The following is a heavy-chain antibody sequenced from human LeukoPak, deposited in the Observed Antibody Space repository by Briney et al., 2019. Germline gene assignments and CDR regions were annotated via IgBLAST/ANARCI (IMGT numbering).Heavy chain of an antibody. CDR3: ARMAMDCSSTSCYRYYYYGMDV. CDR1: GGSISSYY. CDR2: IYYSGST. Sequence: PETLSLTCTVSGGSISSYYWSWIRQPPGKGLEWIGYIYYSGSTNYNPSLKSRVTISVDTSKNQFSLKLSSVTAADTAVYYCARMAMDCSSTSCYRYYYYGMDVWGQGTTVTVSS. D-gene: IGHD2-2*02. V-gene: IGHV4-59*08. J-gene: IGHJ6*02.